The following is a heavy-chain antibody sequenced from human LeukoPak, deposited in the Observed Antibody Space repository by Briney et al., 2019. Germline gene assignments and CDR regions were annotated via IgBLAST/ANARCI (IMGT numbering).Heavy chain of an antibody. J-gene: IGHJ4*02. CDR2: INPNSGGT. V-gene: IGHV1-2*02. Sequence: ASVKVSCKAPGYTFTGYYMHWVRQAPGQGLEWMGWINPNSGGTNYAQKFQGRVTMTRDTSISTAYMELSRLRSDDTAVYYCARDPRASGWPGYYFDYWGQGTLVTVSS. CDR1: GYTFTGYY. CDR3: ARDPRASGWPGYYFDY. D-gene: IGHD6-19*01.